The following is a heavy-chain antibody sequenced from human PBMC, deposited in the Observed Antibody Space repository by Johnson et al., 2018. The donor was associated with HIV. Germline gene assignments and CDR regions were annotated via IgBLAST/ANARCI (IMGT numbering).Heavy chain of an antibody. CDR3: AKSPGKDHGGKSGAFDI. CDR1: GFRFRSYV. J-gene: IGHJ3*02. CDR2: IWYDGSNE. Sequence: VQLVESGGSVVRPGGSLRLSCAASGFRFRSYVMHWVRQAPGKGLEWVAAIWYDGSNENYTDSVKGRFIISRDNSNNTLFLHMSGLRGEDTAVYYCAKSPGKDHGGKSGAFDIWGQGTMVTVSS. V-gene: IGHV3-33*03. D-gene: IGHD4-23*01.